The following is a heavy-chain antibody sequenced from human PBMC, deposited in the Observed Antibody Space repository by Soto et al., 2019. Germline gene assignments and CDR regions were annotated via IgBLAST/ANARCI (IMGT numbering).Heavy chain of an antibody. CDR3: AKDRRYPRDYFHY. D-gene: IGHD1-20*01. J-gene: IGHJ4*02. CDR2: ISPNGQGI. V-gene: IGHV3-23*01. Sequence: PWGSLRLSCGVSGFTVTNNGVSWVRQSPGKGLEWVSAISPNGQGIWYADSVKGRFTISRDISRNTAFLQMASLRAEDTAVYYCAKDRRYPRDYFHYWGQGTLVTVSS. CDR1: GFTVTNNG.